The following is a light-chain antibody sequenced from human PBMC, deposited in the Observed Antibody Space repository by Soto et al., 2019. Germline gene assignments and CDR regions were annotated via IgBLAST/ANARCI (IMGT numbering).Light chain of an antibody. CDR2: WAS. CDR1: QSVLDRSNNKNY. CDR3: QQYYAIPRT. V-gene: IGKV4-1*01. Sequence: DIVMTQSPDFLAVSLGERAIINCKSSQSVLDRSNNKNYLTWYQQKPGQPPKPLIYWASTREFGVPDRFSGSGSGTDFTLTISSLQAEDVALYYCQQYYAIPRTFGQGTKVEIK. J-gene: IGKJ1*01.